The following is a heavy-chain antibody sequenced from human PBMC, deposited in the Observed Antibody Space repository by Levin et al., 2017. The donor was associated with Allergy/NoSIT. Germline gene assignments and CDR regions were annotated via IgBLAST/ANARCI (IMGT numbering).Heavy chain of an antibody. D-gene: IGHD6-19*01. CDR1: GYTFTGYY. Sequence: ASVKVSCKASGYTFTGYYMHWVRQAPGQGLEWMGWINPNSGGTNYAQKFQGRVTMTRDTSISTAYMELSRLRSDDTAVYYCARRGTKIAVAGINYWGQGTLVTVSS. CDR2: INPNSGGT. J-gene: IGHJ4*02. V-gene: IGHV1-2*02. CDR3: ARRGTKIAVAGINY.